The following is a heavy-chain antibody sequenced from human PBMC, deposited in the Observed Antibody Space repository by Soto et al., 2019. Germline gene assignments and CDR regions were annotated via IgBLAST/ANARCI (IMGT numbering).Heavy chain of an antibody. Sequence: GESLKISCAASGFTFSSYSMNWVRQAPGKGLEWVSSISSSSSYIYYADSVKGRFTISRDNAKNSLYLQMNSMRAEDTAVYYCIWNDDAFDIWGQGTMVTVSS. CDR3: IWNDDAFDI. V-gene: IGHV3-21*01. J-gene: IGHJ3*02. CDR2: ISSSSSYI. D-gene: IGHD1-1*01. CDR1: GFTFSSYS.